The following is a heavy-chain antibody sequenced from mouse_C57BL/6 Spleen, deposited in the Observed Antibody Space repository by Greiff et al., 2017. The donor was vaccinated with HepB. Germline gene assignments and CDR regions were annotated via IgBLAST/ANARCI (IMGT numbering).Heavy chain of an antibody. V-gene: IGHV5-6*01. D-gene: IGHD3-3*01. CDR3: ARQWGTENYFDY. CDR1: GFTFSSYG. Sequence: EVQGVEPGGDLVKPGGSLKLSCAASGFTFSSYGMSWVRQTPDKRLEWVATISSGGSYTYYPDSVKGRFTISRDNAKNTLYLQMSSLKSEDTAMYYCARQWGTENYFDYWGQGTTLTVSS. J-gene: IGHJ2*01. CDR2: ISSGGSYT.